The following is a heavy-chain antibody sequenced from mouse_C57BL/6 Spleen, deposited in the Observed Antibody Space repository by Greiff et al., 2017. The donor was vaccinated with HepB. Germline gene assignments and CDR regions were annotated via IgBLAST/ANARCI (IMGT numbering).Heavy chain of an antibody. CDR2: IYPGDGDT. V-gene: IGHV1-82*01. D-gene: IGHD2-1*01. J-gene: IGHJ2*01. CDR1: GYAFSSSW. CDR3: ARAYGTY. Sequence: VQLQQSGPELVKPGASVKISCKASGYAFSSSWMNWVKQRPGKGLEWIGRIYPGDGDTNYNGKFKGKATLTADKSTSTADMQLSSLTSEDSAVYFCARAYGTYWGQGTTLTVSS.